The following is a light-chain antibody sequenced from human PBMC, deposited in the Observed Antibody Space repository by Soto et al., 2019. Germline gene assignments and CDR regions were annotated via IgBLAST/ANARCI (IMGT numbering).Light chain of an antibody. CDR3: QQRSDWPLT. CDR1: QSVGST. J-gene: IGKJ4*01. V-gene: IGKV3-11*01. Sequence: EIVLTQSPATLSLSPGGTATISCRASQSVGSTLAWYQQLPGQAPRLLIYDTSNRATGIPARFSGSGSRTDFTLTISSLEPEGFAVYYCQQRSDWPLTFGGGTKVDIK. CDR2: DTS.